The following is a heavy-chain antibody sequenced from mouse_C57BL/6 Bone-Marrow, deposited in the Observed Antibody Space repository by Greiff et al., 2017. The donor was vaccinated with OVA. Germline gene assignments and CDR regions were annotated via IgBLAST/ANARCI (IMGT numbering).Heavy chain of an antibody. D-gene: IGHD1-1*01. CDR1: GYTFTSYN. V-gene: IGHV1-12*01. J-gene: IGHJ1*03. CDR2: IYPGTGDT. Sequence: LQQSGAELVRPGASVKMSCKASGYTFTSYNMHWVKQTPRQGLEWIGAIYPGTGDTAYNQTFKGKATLTVDKSSSTAYMQLSSLTSEDAAVYFCARRDYYGSSPYFDVWGTGTTVTVSS. CDR3: ARRDYYGSSPYFDV.